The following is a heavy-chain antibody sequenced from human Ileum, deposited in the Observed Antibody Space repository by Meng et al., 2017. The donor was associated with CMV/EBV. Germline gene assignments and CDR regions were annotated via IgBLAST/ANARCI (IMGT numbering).Heavy chain of an antibody. D-gene: IGHD1-26*01. J-gene: IGHJ4*02. V-gene: IGHV4-39*07. CDR1: GDPNSRGSHS. CDR2: MYFSGIA. CDR3: ARDLTNKWFYY. Sequence: QLQESGPGLVKPAETLSLTCTASGDPNSRGSHSWAWFRQPPGKRLEWIGSMYFSGIADYNPSLKSRVTISLHATQKQFSLRLTSVTAADSAVYFCARDLTNKWFYYWGQGTLVTVSS.